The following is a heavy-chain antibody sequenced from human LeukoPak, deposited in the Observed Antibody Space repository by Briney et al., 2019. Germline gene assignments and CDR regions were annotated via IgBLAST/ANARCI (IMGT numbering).Heavy chain of an antibody. CDR3: ARDDRDISAAGVF. D-gene: IGHD6-13*01. Sequence: SETLSLTCTVSRDSIGSFYWSWIRQPAGKGLEWIGRLYASGGTSYSPSLNGRATMSLDTSKRQFSLNLRSLTAADTAVYYCARDDRDISAAGVFWGQGTLVTVSS. CDR1: RDSIGSFY. V-gene: IGHV4-4*07. CDR2: LYASGGT. J-gene: IGHJ4*02.